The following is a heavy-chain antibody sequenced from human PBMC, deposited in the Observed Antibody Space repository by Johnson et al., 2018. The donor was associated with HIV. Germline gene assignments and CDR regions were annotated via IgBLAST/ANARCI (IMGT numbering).Heavy chain of an antibody. CDR1: GFTFSSYD. J-gene: IGHJ3*02. Sequence: VQLVESGGGVVQPGRSLRLSCVGSGFTFSSYDMHWVRQATGKGLEWVSAISGSGGSTYYADSVKGRFTISRDNSKNTLYLQMNSLRAEDTAVYYCARSEEWRGEGVYQIWGQGTMVTVSS. CDR3: ARSEEWRGEGVYQI. D-gene: IGHD6-13*01. V-gene: IGHV3-23*04. CDR2: ISGSGGST.